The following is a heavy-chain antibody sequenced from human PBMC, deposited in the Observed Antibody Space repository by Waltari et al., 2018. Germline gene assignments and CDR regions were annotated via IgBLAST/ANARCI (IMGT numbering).Heavy chain of an antibody. J-gene: IGHJ4*02. CDR1: GGSLYSYY. CDR2: IYYTGST. CDR3: ARHRYGGDSIFDK. D-gene: IGHD2-21*02. V-gene: IGHV4-59*08. Sequence: QVQLQESGPGLVKPSETLSLTCTVSGGSLYSYYWSWLRQPPGKRLEWIGFIYYTGSTNYSPSRKSRVTTSLDTSRNQVSLRLTSVTAADTAVYYCARHRYGGDSIFDKWGQGALVTVSS.